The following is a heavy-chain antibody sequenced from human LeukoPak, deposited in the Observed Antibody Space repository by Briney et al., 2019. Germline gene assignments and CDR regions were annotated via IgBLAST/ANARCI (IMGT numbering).Heavy chain of an antibody. CDR1: GYTFTSYY. D-gene: IGHD3-22*01. J-gene: IGHJ4*02. CDR2: INAGNGNT. CDR3: ARGGGETNYYDSSGYYFPY. Sequence: ASVKVSCKASGYTFTSYYMHWVRQAPGQGLEWMGWINAGNGNTKYSQKFQGRVTITRDTSASTAYMELSSLRSEDTAVYYCARGGGETNYYDSSGYYFPYWGQGTLVTVSS. V-gene: IGHV1-3*01.